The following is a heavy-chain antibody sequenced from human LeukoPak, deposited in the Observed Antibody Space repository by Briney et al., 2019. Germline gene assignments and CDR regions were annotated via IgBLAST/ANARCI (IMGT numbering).Heavy chain of an antibody. D-gene: IGHD3-10*01. CDR3: AKDRAVAMVRGVIINY. Sequence: GGSLRLSCAASGFTFSSYAMSWVRQAPGKGLEWVSAISGRGGSTYYADSVKGRFTISRDNSKNTLYLQMNSLRVEDTAVYYCAKDRAVAMVRGVIINYWGQGTLVTVSS. V-gene: IGHV3-23*01. J-gene: IGHJ4*02. CDR2: ISGRGGST. CDR1: GFTFSSYA.